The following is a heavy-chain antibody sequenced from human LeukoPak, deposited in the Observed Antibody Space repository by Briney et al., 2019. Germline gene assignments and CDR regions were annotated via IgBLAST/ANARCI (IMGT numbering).Heavy chain of an antibody. CDR3: ARPVCGGDCYPYDY. CDR1: GFXFSSYW. J-gene: IGHJ4*02. V-gene: IGHV3-74*01. CDR2: IDSVGTTT. D-gene: IGHD2-21*02. Sequence: GGSLRLSCAASGFXFSSYWIHWVRQAPGKGLVWVSRIDSVGTTTSYADSVKGRFTISRDNAKSTLYLQMNSLRAEDTAVYYCARPVCGGDCYPYDYWGQGTLVTVSS.